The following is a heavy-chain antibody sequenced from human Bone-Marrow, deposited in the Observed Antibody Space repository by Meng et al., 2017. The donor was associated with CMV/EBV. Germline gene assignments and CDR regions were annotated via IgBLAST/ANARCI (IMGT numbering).Heavy chain of an antibody. CDR2: ISAYNGNT. CDR3: ARTSTNYYYYGMDV. D-gene: IGHD4-11*01. V-gene: IGHV1-18*01. CDR1: GYTFTSYG. Sequence: ASVKVYCKASGYTFTSYGISWVRQAPGQGLEWMGWISAYNGNTNYAQKLQGRVTMTTDTSTSTAYMELSSLRSEDTAAYYCARTSTNYYYYGMDVWGQGTTVTVSS. J-gene: IGHJ6*02.